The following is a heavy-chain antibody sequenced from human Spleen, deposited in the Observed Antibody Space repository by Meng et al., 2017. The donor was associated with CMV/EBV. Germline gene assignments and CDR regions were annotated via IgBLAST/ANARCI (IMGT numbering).Heavy chain of an antibody. CDR1: GFDFSNHI. Sequence: GESLKISCAASGFDFSNHIMNWVRQAPGKGLEWVSSISGSSTYTHYADSVKGRFTISRDNAKNSLHLQVNSLRAEDTAIYYCARDHLEVRGAAFDFWGQGTLVTVSS. J-gene: IGHJ4*02. CDR2: ISGSSTYT. V-gene: IGHV3-21*01. D-gene: IGHD3-10*01. CDR3: ARDHLEVRGAAFDF.